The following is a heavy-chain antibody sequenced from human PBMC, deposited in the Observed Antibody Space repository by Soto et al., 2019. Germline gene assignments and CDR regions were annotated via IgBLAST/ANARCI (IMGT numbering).Heavy chain of an antibody. CDR1: GFTFSMYS. Sequence: RRHSCEVSGFTFSMYSMSWVRQSPGKGLEWVAKIPQDGVDGHYADSVKGRFTISRDNGKNSLYLQLNNLRAEDTAVYYCARDHLILPAHDFFYGSDVWGRGATVTVSS. CDR2: IPQDGVDG. V-gene: IGHV3-7*03. D-gene: IGHD2-21*02. CDR3: ARDHLILPAHDFFYGSDV. J-gene: IGHJ6*02.